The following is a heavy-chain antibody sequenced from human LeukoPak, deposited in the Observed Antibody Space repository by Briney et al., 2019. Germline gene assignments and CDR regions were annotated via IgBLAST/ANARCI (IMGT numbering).Heavy chain of an antibody. CDR3: ARDYGDYAVNWFDP. CDR1: GGSFSGYY. J-gene: IGHJ5*02. Sequence: PSETLSLTCAVYGGSFSGYYWSWIRQPPGNGLEWIGEINHSGSTNYNPSLKSRVTISVDTSKNQFSLKLSSVTAADTAVYYCARDYGDYAVNWFDPWGQGTLVTVSS. D-gene: IGHD4-17*01. CDR2: INHSGST. V-gene: IGHV4-34*01.